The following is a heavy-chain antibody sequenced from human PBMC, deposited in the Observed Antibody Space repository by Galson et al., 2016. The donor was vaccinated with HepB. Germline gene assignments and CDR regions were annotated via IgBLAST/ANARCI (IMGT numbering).Heavy chain of an antibody. Sequence: APLSLSSSVSFGSVASGIYHWPWIRQPPGGGLEWIGDIYYSGTTAYTPSLQRPVTVTLDTSKNQFPLKVTSVAVADTAVYYCARAGVTSGWLTATVKWFDPWGQGTLVTVSS. J-gene: IGHJ5*02. CDR1: FGSVASGIYH. CDR2: IYYSGTT. CDR3: ARAGVTSGWLTATVKWFDP. V-gene: IGHV4-61*01. D-gene: IGHD6-19*01.